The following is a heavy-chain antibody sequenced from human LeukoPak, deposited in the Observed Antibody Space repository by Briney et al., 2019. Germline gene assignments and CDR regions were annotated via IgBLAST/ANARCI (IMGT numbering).Heavy chain of an antibody. Sequence: SETLSLTCAVYGGSFSGYYWSWIRQPPGKGLEWIGEINHSGSTNYNPSLKSRVTISVDTSKNQFSLKLSSVTAADTAVYYCARGLEYYDSSGYYPRNNWFDPWGQGTLVTVSS. D-gene: IGHD3-22*01. CDR2: INHSGST. CDR3: ARGLEYYDSSGYYPRNNWFDP. V-gene: IGHV4-34*01. CDR1: GGSFSGYY. J-gene: IGHJ5*02.